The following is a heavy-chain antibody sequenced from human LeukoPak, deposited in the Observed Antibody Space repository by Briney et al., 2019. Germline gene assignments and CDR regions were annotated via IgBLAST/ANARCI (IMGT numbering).Heavy chain of an antibody. CDR3: ARDLQLRIESMDV. Sequence: GGSLRLSCAVSGFTFSSYAMHWVRQAPGKGLEWVAVISYDGSNKYYADSVKGRFTISRDNSKNTLYLQMNSLRAEDTAVYYCARDLQLRIESMDVWGQGTTVTVSS. J-gene: IGHJ6*02. V-gene: IGHV3-30-3*01. CDR2: ISYDGSNK. D-gene: IGHD1-1*01. CDR1: GFTFSSYA.